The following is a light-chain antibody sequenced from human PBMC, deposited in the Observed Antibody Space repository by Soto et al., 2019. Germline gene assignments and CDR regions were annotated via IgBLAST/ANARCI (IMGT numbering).Light chain of an antibody. CDR3: QQYVSSVT. CDR1: QSVDSSF. V-gene: IGKV3-20*01. J-gene: IGKJ1*01. CDR2: GAS. Sequence: GSLPLSPGDSATLSFRASQSVDSSFFAWYQPKPGQAPRLLLYGASKRATGIPDRFSGSGSGTDFALTISRLEPEDFAVYYCQQYVSSVTFGQGTKVEIK.